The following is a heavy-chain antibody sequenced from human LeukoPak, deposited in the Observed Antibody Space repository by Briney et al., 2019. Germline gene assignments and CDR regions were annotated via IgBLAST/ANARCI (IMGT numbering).Heavy chain of an antibody. CDR2: ISSSGSTI. J-gene: IGHJ4*02. V-gene: IGHV3-11*04. Sequence: PGGSLRLSCAASGFTFSDHYMSWIRQAPGKGLEWVSYISSSGSTIHYADSVKGRFTISRDNAKNSLYLQMNSLRAEDTAVYYCARAGRYCSGGSCFLLGYWGQGTLVTVSS. CDR3: ARAGRYCSGGSCFLLGY. D-gene: IGHD2-15*01. CDR1: GFTFSDHY.